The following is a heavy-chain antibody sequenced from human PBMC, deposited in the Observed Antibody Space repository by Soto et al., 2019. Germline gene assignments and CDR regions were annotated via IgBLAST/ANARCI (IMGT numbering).Heavy chain of an antibody. CDR1: GYTFTSHW. J-gene: IGHJ4*02. CDR2: ISPSGDRT. CDR3: ATDGPTFSSGLDY. D-gene: IGHD6-19*01. V-gene: IGHV1-46*01. Sequence: ASVKVSCKASGYTFTSHWMHWVRQAPGQGLEWLGLISPSGDRTLFAQKFRGRVTLTRDTSTSTDYMELSSLRSDDTAVYYCATDGPTFSSGLDYWGQGTLVTVSS.